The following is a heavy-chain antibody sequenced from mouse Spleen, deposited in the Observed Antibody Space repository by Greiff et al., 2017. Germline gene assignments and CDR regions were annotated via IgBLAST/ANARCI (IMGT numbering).Heavy chain of an antibody. J-gene: IGHJ4*01. V-gene: IGHV1-55*01. CDR2: IYPGSGST. D-gene: IGHD2-4*01. Sequence: QVQLQQPGAELVKPGASVKMSCKASGYTFTSYWITWAKQRPGQGLEWIGDIYPGSGSTNYNEKFKSKATLTVDTSSSTAYMQLSSLTSEDSAVYYCAREGGLRRDYYYAMDYWGQGTSVTVSS. CDR1: GYTFTSYW. CDR3: AREGGLRRDYYYAMDY.